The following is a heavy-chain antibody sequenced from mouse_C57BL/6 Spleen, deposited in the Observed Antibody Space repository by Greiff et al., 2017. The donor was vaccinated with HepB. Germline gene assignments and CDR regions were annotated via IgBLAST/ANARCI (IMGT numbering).Heavy chain of an antibody. J-gene: IGHJ4*01. V-gene: IGHV1-76*01. CDR2: IYPGSGNT. Sequence: VKLQESGAELVRPGASVKLSCKASGYTFTDYYINWVKQRPGQGLEWIARIYPGSGNTYYNEKFKGKATLTAEKSSSTAYMQLSSLTSEDSAVYFCARHIYAMDYWGQGTSVTVSS. CDR1: GYTFTDYY. CDR3: ARHIYAMDY.